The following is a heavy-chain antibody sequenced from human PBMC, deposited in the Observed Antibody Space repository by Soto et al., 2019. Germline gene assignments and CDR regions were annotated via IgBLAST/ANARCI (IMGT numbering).Heavy chain of an antibody. CDR3: ARRGGGDYLFDS. D-gene: IGHD4-17*01. Sequence: QLQLQESGPGLVKPSETLSLTCSVSGDPISTSNYYWGWIRQPPGKGLEWIGHLFYSGGTYYNPSLKSRVSISVDTSKNEFSLKLTSITVADTAIYFCARRGGGDYLFDSWGQGILVTVSS. J-gene: IGHJ4*02. V-gene: IGHV4-39*07. CDR1: GDPISTSNYY. CDR2: LFYSGGT.